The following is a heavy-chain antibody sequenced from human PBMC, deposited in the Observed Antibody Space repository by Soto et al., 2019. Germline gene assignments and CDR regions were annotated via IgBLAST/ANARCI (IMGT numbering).Heavy chain of an antibody. J-gene: IGHJ3*01. CDR3: ARGLATLPVFAFDV. Sequence: SGPTLVNPTQTLTLTCSFSGFSLSTSGVGVGWVRQPPGKALEWLALIYWSGDEHYRPSLKSRLTITKATSKNQVVLIMTNMDPVDTATYYCARGLATLPVFAFDVWGQGTTVTVSS. V-gene: IGHV2-5*01. D-gene: IGHD6-6*01. CDR1: GFSLSTSGVG. CDR2: IYWSGDE.